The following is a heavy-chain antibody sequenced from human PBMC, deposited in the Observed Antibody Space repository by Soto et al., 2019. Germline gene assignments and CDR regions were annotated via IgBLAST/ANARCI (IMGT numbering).Heavy chain of an antibody. CDR3: VRDGSKSLRDWFDP. CDR2: VYATGTT. V-gene: IGHV4-4*07. CDR1: GGSISKFY. J-gene: IGHJ5*02. Sequence: SETLSLTCNVSGGSISKFYWAWIRKTAGNGLEWMGRVYATGTTDYNPSLRSRVAMSVDISKKTFSLRLRSVTGADSGVYYCVRDGSKSLRDWFDPWGQGILVTVSS.